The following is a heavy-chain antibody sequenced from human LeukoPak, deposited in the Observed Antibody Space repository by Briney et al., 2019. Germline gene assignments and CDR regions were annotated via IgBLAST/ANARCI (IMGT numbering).Heavy chain of an antibody. CDR1: GASISSYY. Sequence: SETLSHTCTVSGASISSYYWSWIRQPAGKGLEWIGRIYTSGSTNYDPSLKSRVTMSVDTSKNQFSLKLSSVTAADTAVYFCALQGQSNSHLDFWGQGTLVTVSS. CDR3: ALQGQSNSHLDF. CDR2: IYTSGST. J-gene: IGHJ4*02. V-gene: IGHV4-4*07. D-gene: IGHD4-11*01.